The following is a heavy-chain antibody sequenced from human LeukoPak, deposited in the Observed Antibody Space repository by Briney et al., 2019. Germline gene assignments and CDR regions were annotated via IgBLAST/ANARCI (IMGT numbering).Heavy chain of an antibody. V-gene: IGHV4-4*02. CDR2: IYYSGST. J-gene: IGHJ3*02. CDR3: ARPIVGANSGAFDI. Sequence: SETLSLTCAVSGGSISSSNWWSWVRQPPGKGLEWIGEIYYSGSTYYNPSLKSRVTISVDTSKNQFSLKLSSVTAADTAVYYCARPIVGANSGAFDIWGQGTMVTVSS. CDR1: GGSISSSNW. D-gene: IGHD1-26*01.